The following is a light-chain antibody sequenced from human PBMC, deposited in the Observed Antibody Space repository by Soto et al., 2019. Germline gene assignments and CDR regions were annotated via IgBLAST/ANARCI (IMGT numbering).Light chain of an antibody. CDR2: EAS. CDR3: QQYNTYSWT. CDR1: QNINNW. Sequence: DIQMTQSPSTLSASVGDRVTITCRASQNINNWLAWYQQKPGKAPNLLIYEASNLESGVPSRFGGSRSRTEFTLTISSLQPEDFATYYCQQYNTYSWTFGQGTKVEIK. J-gene: IGKJ1*01. V-gene: IGKV1-5*03.